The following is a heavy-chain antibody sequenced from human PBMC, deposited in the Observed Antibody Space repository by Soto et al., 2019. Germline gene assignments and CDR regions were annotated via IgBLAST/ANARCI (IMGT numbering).Heavy chain of an antibody. Sequence: EVQLVESGGGLVQPGRSLRLSCAASGFTFDDYAMHWVRQAPGKGLEWVSGISWNSGSIGYADSVKGRFTISRDNAKNSLYLQMNSLRAEDTALYYCAKSAGYSNYVSYYYHMDVWGKGTTVTVSS. J-gene: IGHJ6*03. CDR2: ISWNSGSI. CDR1: GFTFDDYA. D-gene: IGHD4-4*01. V-gene: IGHV3-9*01. CDR3: AKSAGYSNYVSYYYHMDV.